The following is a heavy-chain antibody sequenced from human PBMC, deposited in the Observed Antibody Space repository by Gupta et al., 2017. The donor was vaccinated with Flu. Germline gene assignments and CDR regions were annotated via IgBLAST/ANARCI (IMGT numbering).Heavy chain of an antibody. CDR3: TGEGVVEDPLAKGTGRSGWVDS. Sequence: SWVRQAPGKGLEWVGFIRSKAYGGTTEYAASVKGRFIISRDDSKNIAYLQLTSLKAEDTAVYYCTGEGVVEDPLAKGTGRSGWVDSGGQGTLVTVSS. CDR2: IRSKAYGGTT. J-gene: IGHJ5*01. V-gene: IGHV3-49*02. D-gene: IGHD1-1*01.